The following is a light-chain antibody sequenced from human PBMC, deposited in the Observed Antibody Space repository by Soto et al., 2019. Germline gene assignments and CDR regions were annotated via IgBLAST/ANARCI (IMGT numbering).Light chain of an antibody. CDR3: QQYGSSPT. CDR1: QSVSSSY. V-gene: IGKV3-20*01. CDR2: GAS. Sequence: EIVLTQSPGTLSVSPGERATLSCRASQSVSSSYLAWYQQKLGQAPRLLIYGASSRATGIPDRFSGSGSGTDFTLTISRLEPEDFAVYYCQQYGSSPTFGQGTKVDIK. J-gene: IGKJ1*01.